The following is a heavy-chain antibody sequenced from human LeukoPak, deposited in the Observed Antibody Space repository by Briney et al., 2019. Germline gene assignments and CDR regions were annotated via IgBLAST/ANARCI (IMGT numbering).Heavy chain of an antibody. D-gene: IGHD5-18*01. CDR2: ISGSGGST. J-gene: IGHJ4*02. CDR3: ARDLGYRGLTL. CDR1: GFTFSSYA. Sequence: GGSLRLSCAASGFTFSSYAMSWVRQAPGKGLEWVSAISGSGGSTYYADSVKGRFTISRDNSKNTLYLQMNSLRAEDTAVYYCARDLGYRGLTLWGQGTLVTVSS. V-gene: IGHV3-23*01.